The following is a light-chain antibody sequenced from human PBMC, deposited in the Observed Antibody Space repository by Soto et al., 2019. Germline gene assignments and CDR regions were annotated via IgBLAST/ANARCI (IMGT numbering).Light chain of an antibody. J-gene: IGKJ4*01. CDR1: QDITNY. CDR3: QKYNSAPLT. CDR2: AAS. Sequence: DIQMTQSPSSLSASVGDRVTITCRASQDITNYLAWYQQKPGTVPKLLIYAASTLQSGVPPRFSGSGSGTDFTLTISSLQPEDVATYYCQKYNSAPLTFGGGTKVDIK. V-gene: IGKV1-27*01.